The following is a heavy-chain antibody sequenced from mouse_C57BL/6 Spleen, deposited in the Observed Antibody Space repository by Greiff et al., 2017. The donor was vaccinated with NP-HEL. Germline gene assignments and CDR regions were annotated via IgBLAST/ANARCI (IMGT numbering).Heavy chain of an antibody. D-gene: IGHD1-1*01. J-gene: IGHJ1*03. CDR1: GFNITDYY. CDR2: IDPEDGET. Sequence: VQLQQSGAELVKPGASVKLSCTASGFNITDYYMHWVKQRTEQGLEWIGRIDPEDGETKYAPKFQGKATITADTSSNTAYLQLRSLTSEDTAVDYCASSTTVVAYWYFDVWGTGTTVTVSS. V-gene: IGHV14-2*01. CDR3: ASSTTVVAYWYFDV.